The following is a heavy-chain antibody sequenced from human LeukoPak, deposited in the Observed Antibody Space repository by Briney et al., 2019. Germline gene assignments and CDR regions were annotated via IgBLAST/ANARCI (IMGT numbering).Heavy chain of an antibody. CDR3: ARLEAYSSSSGGWFDP. Sequence: SETLSLTCTVSGGSISSSSYYWGWIRLPPGKGLEWIGSIYYSGSTYYNPSLKSRVTISVDTSKNQFSLKLSSVTAADTAVYYCARLEAYSSSSGGWFDPWGQGTLVSVSS. J-gene: IGHJ5*02. D-gene: IGHD6-6*01. V-gene: IGHV4-39*01. CDR1: GGSISSSSYY. CDR2: IYYSGST.